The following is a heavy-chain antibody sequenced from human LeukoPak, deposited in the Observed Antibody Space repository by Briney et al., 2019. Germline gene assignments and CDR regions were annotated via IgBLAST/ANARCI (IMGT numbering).Heavy chain of an antibody. V-gene: IGHV1-46*01. Sequence: ASVKVSCKASGYTFTGYYMHWVRQAPGQGREWRGIINPSGGRTSYAQMFQGRVTMTRDTSTSTVYMELSSLRSEDTAVYYCARDWGDYYDSSGPSYPVGAFDIWGQGTMVTVSS. D-gene: IGHD3-22*01. CDR3: ARDWGDYYDSSGPSYPVGAFDI. J-gene: IGHJ3*02. CDR1: GYTFTGYY. CDR2: INPSGGRT.